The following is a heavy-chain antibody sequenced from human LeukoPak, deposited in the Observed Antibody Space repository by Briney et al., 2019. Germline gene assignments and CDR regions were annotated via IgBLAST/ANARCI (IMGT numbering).Heavy chain of an antibody. V-gene: IGHV1-69*05. CDR3: ARDGRGYSYGEFDFDY. D-gene: IGHD5-18*01. CDR1: GGTFSSYA. J-gene: IGHJ4*02. CDR2: IIPIFGTA. Sequence: SVKVSCKASGGTFSSYAISWVRQAPGQGLEWMGRIIPIFGTANYAQKFQGRVTITTDESTSTAYMELRSLRSEDTAVYYCARDGRGYSYGEFDFDYWGQGTLVTVSS.